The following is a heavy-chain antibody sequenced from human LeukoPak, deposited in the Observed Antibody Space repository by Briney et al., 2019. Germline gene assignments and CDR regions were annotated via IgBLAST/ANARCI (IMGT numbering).Heavy chain of an antibody. CDR3: AKWEIRGTAHQLDY. J-gene: IGHJ4*02. D-gene: IGHD1-7*01. Sequence: PGGSLRLSCAASGFTFDDYAMHWVRQAPGKGLEWVSGISWNSGSIGYADSVKGRFTISRDNAKNSLYLQMNSLRAEDTAVYYCAKWEIRGTAHQLDYWGQGALVTVSS. V-gene: IGHV3-9*01. CDR1: GFTFDDYA. CDR2: ISWNSGSI.